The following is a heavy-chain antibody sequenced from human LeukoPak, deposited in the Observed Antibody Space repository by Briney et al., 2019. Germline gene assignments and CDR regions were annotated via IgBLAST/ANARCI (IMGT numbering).Heavy chain of an antibody. J-gene: IGHJ5*02. CDR3: ARGAIRGYCSSTSCYRKFDP. D-gene: IGHD2-2*01. V-gene: IGHV3-21*01. CDR2: ISSSSSYI. CDR1: GFTFSSYS. Sequence: GALRLSCAASGFTFSSYSMNWVRQAPGKGLEWVSSISSSSSYIYYADSVKGRFTISRDNAKNSLYLQMNSLRAEDTAVYYCARGAIRGYCSSTSCYRKFDPWGQGTLVTVSS.